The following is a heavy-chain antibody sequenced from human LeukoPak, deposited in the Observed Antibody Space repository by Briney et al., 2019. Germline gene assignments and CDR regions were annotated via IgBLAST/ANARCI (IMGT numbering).Heavy chain of an antibody. J-gene: IGHJ6*02. CDR2: ISGSGGST. V-gene: IGHV3-23*01. D-gene: IGHD2-2*01. CDR3: AGGPVVSIPYYYYGMDV. CDR1: GFTFSSYA. Sequence: GGSLRLSCAASGFTFSSYAMSWVRQAPGKGLEWVSAISGSGGSTYYADSVKGRFTISRDNSKDTLYLQMNSLRAEDTAVYYCAGGPVVSIPYYYYGMDVWGQGTTVTVSS.